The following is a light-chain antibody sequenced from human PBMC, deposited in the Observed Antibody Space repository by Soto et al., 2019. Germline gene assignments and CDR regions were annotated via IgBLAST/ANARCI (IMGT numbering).Light chain of an antibody. Sequence: SYELTQPPSVSVAPGQTARITCGGNNIESKSVHWYQQRPGQAPVLVIYVDSDRPSGIPDRFSASTSGNTAALGITGLQTGDEADYYCGTWDSSLSAVVFGGGTKLTVL. CDR3: GTWDSSLSAVV. CDR1: NIESKS. CDR2: VDS. J-gene: IGLJ2*01. V-gene: IGLV3-21*02.